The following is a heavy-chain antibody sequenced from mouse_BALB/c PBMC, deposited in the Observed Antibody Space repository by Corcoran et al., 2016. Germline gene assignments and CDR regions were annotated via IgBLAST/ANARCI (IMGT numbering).Heavy chain of an antibody. CDR2: IDPANGNT. V-gene: IGHV14-3*02. CDR1: GFNIKDTY. CDR3: ARWVWYFDV. Sequence: EVQLQQSGAELVKPGASVKLSCTASGFNIKDTYMHWVKQRPEQGLEWIGRIDPANGNTKYDPKFQAKATITADTSSNTAYLQLSSLTSEDTAVYYCARWVWYFDVWGAGTTVTLSS. J-gene: IGHJ1*01.